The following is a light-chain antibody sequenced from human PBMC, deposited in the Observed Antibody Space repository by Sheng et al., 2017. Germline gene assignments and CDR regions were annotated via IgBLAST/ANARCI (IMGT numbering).Light chain of an antibody. CDR2: KAS. J-gene: IGKJ4*01. Sequence: DIQMTQSPSTLSASVGDRVTITCRASQSISSWLTWYQQKPGKAPKLLIYKASTLESGVPSRFSGSGSGTEFTLTISSLQPDDFATYYCQQYNSYSVTFGGGTEGG. CDR1: QSISSW. V-gene: IGKV1-5*03. CDR3: QQYNSYSVT.